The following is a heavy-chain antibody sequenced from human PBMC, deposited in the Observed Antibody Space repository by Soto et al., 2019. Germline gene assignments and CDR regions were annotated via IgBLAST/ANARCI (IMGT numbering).Heavy chain of an antibody. J-gene: IGHJ6*02. CDR3: ARDDEYSGNGMDV. Sequence: QVQLVESGGGVVQPGRSLRLSCAAAGFTFRNYGMHWVRQAPGKGLEWVAVILNDGSNRYHADSVKDRFTISRDNSKNTLYLQMNSLRSEDTAVYYCARDDEYSGNGMDVWGQGTTVTDS. V-gene: IGHV3-33*01. D-gene: IGHD3-10*01. CDR1: GFTFRNYG. CDR2: ILNDGSNR.